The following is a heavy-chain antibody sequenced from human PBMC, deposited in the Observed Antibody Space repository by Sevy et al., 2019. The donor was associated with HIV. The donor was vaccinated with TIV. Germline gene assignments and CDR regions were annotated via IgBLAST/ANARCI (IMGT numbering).Heavy chain of an antibody. CDR2: IYHSGST. D-gene: IGHD3-22*01. CDR3: ERSPKDSSGYSDY. CDR1: GYSISSGYY. Sequence: SETLSLTCTVSGYSISSGYYWGWIRQPPGKGLEWIGSIYHSGSTYYNPSLKSRVTISVDTSKNQFSLKLSSVTAADTAVYYCERSPKDSSGYSDYWGQGTLVTVSS. V-gene: IGHV4-38-2*02. J-gene: IGHJ4*02.